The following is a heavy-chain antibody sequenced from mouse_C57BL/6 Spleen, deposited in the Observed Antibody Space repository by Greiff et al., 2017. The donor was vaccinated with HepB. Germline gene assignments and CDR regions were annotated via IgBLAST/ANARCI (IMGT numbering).Heavy chain of an antibody. Sequence: QVKLQQPGAELVMPGASVKLSCKASGYTFTSYWMHWVKQRPGQGLEWIAEIDPSDSYTNYNQKFKGKSTLTVDKSSSTAYMQLSSLTSEDSAVYYCARRTYYAMDYWGQGTSVTVSS. V-gene: IGHV1-69*01. CDR1: GYTFTSYW. J-gene: IGHJ4*01. CDR3: ARRTYYAMDY. CDR2: IDPSDSYT.